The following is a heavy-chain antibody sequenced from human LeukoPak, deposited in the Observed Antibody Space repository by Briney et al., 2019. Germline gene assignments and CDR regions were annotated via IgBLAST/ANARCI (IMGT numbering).Heavy chain of an antibody. J-gene: IGHJ5*02. CDR2: INHSGST. D-gene: IGHD2-2*02. CDR1: GGSFSGYY. V-gene: IGHV4-34*01. CDR3: AGGPEYCFSTDCYTENWFDP. Sequence: PSETLSLTCAVYGGSFSGYYWTWIRQPPGKGLEWIGEINHSGSTNYNPSLKSRVTISIDTSKNQFSLKLTSVTAADTAVYYCAGGPEYCFSTDCYTENWFDPWGQGALVTVSS.